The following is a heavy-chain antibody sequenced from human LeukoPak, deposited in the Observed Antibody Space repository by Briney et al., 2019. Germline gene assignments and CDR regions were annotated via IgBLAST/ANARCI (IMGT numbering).Heavy chain of an antibody. Sequence: GGSLRLSCAASGFTFDDYGMSWVRHAPGKGLEWVSGINWNGGSTGYADSVKGRFTISRDNANNSLYLQMNSLTAEDTALYYCARALEGIAAAGMFDYWGQGTLVTVSS. D-gene: IGHD6-13*01. J-gene: IGHJ4*02. CDR1: GFTFDDYG. CDR3: ARALEGIAAAGMFDY. V-gene: IGHV3-20*04. CDR2: INWNGGST.